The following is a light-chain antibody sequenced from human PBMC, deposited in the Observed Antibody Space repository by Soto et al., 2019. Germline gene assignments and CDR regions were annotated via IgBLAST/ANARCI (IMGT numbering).Light chain of an antibody. CDR2: EGS. V-gene: IGLV2-23*01. CDR3: CSHTGISYV. CDR1: SSDVGRYNL. Sequence: QSALTQPASVSGSPGQSITISCTGTSSDVGRYNLVSWYQQHPGEVPKVMIYEGSKRPSGVSNRFSGSKSGNTASLTISGLQAEDEADYNSCSHTGISYVFGTGTKVSVL. J-gene: IGLJ1*01.